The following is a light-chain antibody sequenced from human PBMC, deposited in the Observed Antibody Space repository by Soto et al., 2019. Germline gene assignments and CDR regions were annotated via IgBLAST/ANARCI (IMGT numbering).Light chain of an antibody. J-gene: IGLJ3*02. CDR2: EVT. CDR3: TSYVGNDIWV. CDR1: SSDVGAYKY. V-gene: IGLV2-8*01. Sequence: QSALTQSPSASGSPGQSVTISCTGTSSDVGAYKYVSWYQQYPGKAPKLMIYEVTKRPSGVPDRFSGSKSGNTASLTVSGLQADDEADYYCTSYVGNDIWVFGGGTKLTVL.